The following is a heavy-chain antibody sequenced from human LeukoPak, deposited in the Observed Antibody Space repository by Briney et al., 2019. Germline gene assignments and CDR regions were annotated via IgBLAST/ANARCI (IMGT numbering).Heavy chain of an antibody. CDR2: IYYSGST. Sequence: SETLSLTCTVSGGSISSYYWSWIRQPPGKGLEWIGYIYYSGSTNYNPSLKSRVTISVDASKNQFSLKLSSVTAADTAVYYCASLRPGIAYGYYFDYWGQGTLVTVSS. CDR1: GGSISSYY. J-gene: IGHJ4*02. D-gene: IGHD6-13*01. CDR3: ASLRPGIAYGYYFDY. V-gene: IGHV4-59*01.